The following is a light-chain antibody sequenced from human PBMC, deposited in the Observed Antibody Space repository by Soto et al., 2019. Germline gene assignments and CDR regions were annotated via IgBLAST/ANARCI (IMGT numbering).Light chain of an antibody. V-gene: IGKV3-15*01. CDR1: QSVSSN. Sequence: EIVMTQSPATLSVSPGERATLSCRASQSVSSNLAWYQQKPGQAPRRLIYGASTRATGIPARFSGSGSGTEFTLTISSLQSEDFAVYYCHQYDNWPPITFGQGTRLEIK. J-gene: IGKJ5*01. CDR2: GAS. CDR3: HQYDNWPPIT.